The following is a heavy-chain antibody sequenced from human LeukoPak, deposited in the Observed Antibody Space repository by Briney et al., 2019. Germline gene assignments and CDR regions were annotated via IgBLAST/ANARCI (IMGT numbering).Heavy chain of an antibody. CDR2: ISSSSTNV. J-gene: IGHJ4*02. CDR1: GFTFSNYN. Sequence: PGGCLRLSCAASGFTFSNYNMNWVCQTPGRGREGVSYISSSSTNVYYTDSVKGRFTIARDNAKNSLYLQMNSLRAEDTAVYFCARDDTAVAGTELDYWGQGTLVTVSS. CDR3: ARDDTAVAGTELDY. V-gene: IGHV3-21*01. D-gene: IGHD6-19*01.